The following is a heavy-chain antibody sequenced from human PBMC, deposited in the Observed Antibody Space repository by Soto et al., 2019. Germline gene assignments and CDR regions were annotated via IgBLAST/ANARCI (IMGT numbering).Heavy chain of an antibody. Sequence: ASVKVSCKASGYTFTSYAMHWVRQAPGQRLEWMGWINAGNGNTKYSQKFQGRVTITRDTSASTAYMELSSLRSEDTAVYYCARSSTITMVRGVIIEASGDNWFDPWGQGTLVTVSS. CDR2: INAGNGNT. CDR1: GYTFTSYA. D-gene: IGHD3-10*01. J-gene: IGHJ5*02. V-gene: IGHV1-3*01. CDR3: ARSSTITMVRGVIIEASGDNWFDP.